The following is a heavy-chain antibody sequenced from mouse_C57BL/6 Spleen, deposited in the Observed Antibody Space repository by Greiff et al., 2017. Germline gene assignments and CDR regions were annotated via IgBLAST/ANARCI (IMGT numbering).Heavy chain of an antibody. V-gene: IGHV14-1*01. CDR1: GFNIKDYY. CDR2: IDPEDGDT. D-gene: IGHD1-1*01. Sequence: VQLQQSGAELVRPGASVKLSCTASGFNIKDYYMHWVKQRPEQGLEWIGRIDPEDGDTEYAPKFQGKATMTADTASTTAYLQLSSLTSEDTAVYYCTTEYYGSSSWFAYWGQGTLGTVSA. CDR3: TTEYYGSSSWFAY. J-gene: IGHJ3*01.